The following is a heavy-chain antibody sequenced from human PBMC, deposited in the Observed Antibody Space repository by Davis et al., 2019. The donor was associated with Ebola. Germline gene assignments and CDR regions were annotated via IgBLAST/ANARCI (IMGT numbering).Heavy chain of an antibody. CDR3: ARIPRGP. CDR1: GGTFSTSS. CDR2: IIPVFGTA. Sequence: SVKVSCKASGGTFSTSSLNWVRQAPGQGLEWMGGIIPVFGTADYAQKFQGRVTIIADESTNTLYMELSSLKSEDTAIYYCARIPRGPWGQGTLVTVSS. D-gene: IGHD2-2*02. J-gene: IGHJ5*02. V-gene: IGHV1-69*13.